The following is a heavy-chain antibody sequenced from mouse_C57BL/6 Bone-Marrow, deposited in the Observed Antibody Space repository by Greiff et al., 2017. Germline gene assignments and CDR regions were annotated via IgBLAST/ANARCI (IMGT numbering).Heavy chain of an antibody. CDR3: ARGGYYLDY. CDR1: GYTFTSYW. V-gene: IGHV1-69*01. CDR2: IDPSDSYT. J-gene: IGHJ2*01. Sequence: QVQLQQPGAELVMPGASVKLSCKASGYTFTSYWMHWVKQRPGQGLEWIGEIDPSDSYTNYNQKFKGKSTLPVDKSSSTAYMQLSSLTSEDSAVYCCARGGYYLDYWGQGTTLTVSS. D-gene: IGHD3-1*01.